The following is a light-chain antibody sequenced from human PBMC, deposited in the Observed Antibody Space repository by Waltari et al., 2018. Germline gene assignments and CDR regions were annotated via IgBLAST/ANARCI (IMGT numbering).Light chain of an antibody. CDR1: QSVSSNY. CDR2: DAS. CDR3: QQYGNSPVT. V-gene: IGKV3-20*01. Sequence: EIVLTQSPGTLSLSPGESATLSCRASQSVSSNYLAWYQPKPGQAPRLLIYDASKRATGIADRFSGSGSGTHFPLTISRLEPEDFAVFYCQQYGNSPVTFGGGTKVEIK. J-gene: IGKJ4*01.